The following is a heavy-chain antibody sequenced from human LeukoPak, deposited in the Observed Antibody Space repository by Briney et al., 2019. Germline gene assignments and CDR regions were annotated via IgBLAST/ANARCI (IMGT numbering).Heavy chain of an antibody. D-gene: IGHD3-10*01. Sequence: GRSLRLSCAASGFTFSSYGMHWVRQAPGKGLEWVAVIWYDGSNKYYADSVKGRFTISRDNSKNTLYLQMNSLRAEDTAVYYCARVWFGELLSPFDYWGQGTLVTVSS. V-gene: IGHV3-33*01. CDR3: ARVWFGELLSPFDY. CDR2: IWYDGSNK. J-gene: IGHJ4*02. CDR1: GFTFSSYG.